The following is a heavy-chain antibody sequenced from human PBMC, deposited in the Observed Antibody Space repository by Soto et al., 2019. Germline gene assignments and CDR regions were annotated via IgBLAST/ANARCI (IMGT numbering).Heavy chain of an antibody. CDR3: AKYPSSTSCYKVSGMDV. CDR2: ISGSGGST. CDR1: GFTFSSYA. V-gene: IGHV3-23*01. Sequence: PGGSLRLSCAASGFTFSSYAMSWVRQAPGKGLEWVSAISGSGGSTYYADSVKGRFTISRDNSKNTLYLQMNSLRAEDTAVYYYAKYPSSTSCYKVSGMDVWGQGTTVTVSS. J-gene: IGHJ6*02. D-gene: IGHD2-2*02.